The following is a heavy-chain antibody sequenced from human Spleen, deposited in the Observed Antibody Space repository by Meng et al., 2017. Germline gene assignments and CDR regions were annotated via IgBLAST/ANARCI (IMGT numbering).Heavy chain of an antibody. CDR1: GFTFDDYA. Sequence: SLKISCAASGFTFDDYAMHWVRQAPGKGLEWVSGISWNSGSIGYADSVKGRFTISRDNAKNPLYLQMNSLRAEDTALYYCAKDMGAVWWLRVLNYWGQGTLVTVSS. CDR3: AKDMGAVWWLRVLNY. J-gene: IGHJ4*02. D-gene: IGHD5-12*01. V-gene: IGHV3-9*01. CDR2: ISWNSGSI.